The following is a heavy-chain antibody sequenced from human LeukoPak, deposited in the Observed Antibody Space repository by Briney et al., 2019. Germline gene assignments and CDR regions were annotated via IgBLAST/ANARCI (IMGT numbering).Heavy chain of an antibody. CDR1: GGSISSGDYS. CDR2: IYYSGST. D-gene: IGHD6-13*01. J-gene: IGHJ4*02. Sequence: SETLSLTCAVSGGSISSGDYSWSWIRQPPGKGLEWIGYIYYSGSTYYNPSLKSRVTISVDTSKNQFSLKLSSVTAADTAVYYCARVRIAAAGKGFDYWGQGTLVTVSS. CDR3: ARVRIAAAGKGFDY. V-gene: IGHV4-30-4*01.